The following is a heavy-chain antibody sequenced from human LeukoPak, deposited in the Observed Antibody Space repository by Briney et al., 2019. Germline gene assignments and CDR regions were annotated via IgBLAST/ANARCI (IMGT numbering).Heavy chain of an antibody. CDR2: IWYGGSNK. V-gene: IGHV3-33*01. CDR3: ARRGNGDAFDI. D-gene: IGHD2-15*01. J-gene: IGHJ3*02. CDR1: GFTFSSYG. Sequence: GGSLRLSCAASGFTFSSYGMHWVRQAPGKGLEWVAVIWYGGSNKYYADSVKGRFTISRDNSKNTLYLQMNSLRAEDTAVYYCARRGNGDAFDIWGQGTMVTVSS.